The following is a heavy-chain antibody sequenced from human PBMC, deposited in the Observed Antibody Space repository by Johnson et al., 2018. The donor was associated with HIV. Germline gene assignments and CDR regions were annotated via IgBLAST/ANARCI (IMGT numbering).Heavy chain of an antibody. J-gene: IGHJ3*02. Sequence: VQLVESGGGVVQPGRSLRLSCAASGFTFSSYWMSWVRQAPGKGLEWVSVIYSGGSTYYADSVKGRFTISRDNSKNTLYLQMNSLRAEDTAVYYCARSVGVVATAMDDAFDIWGQGTMVTVSS. CDR2: IYSGGST. CDR3: ARSVGVVATAMDDAFDI. D-gene: IGHD2-15*01. CDR1: GFTFSSYW. V-gene: IGHV3-66*01.